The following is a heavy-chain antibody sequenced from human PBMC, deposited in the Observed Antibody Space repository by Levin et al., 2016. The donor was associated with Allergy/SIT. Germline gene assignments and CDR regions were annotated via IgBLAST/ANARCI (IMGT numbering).Heavy chain of an antibody. J-gene: IGHJ5*02. V-gene: IGHV4-59*01. CDR2: IYYSGST. D-gene: IGHD5-18*01. CDR3: AREGQPPAQFDP. Sequence: WIRQPPGKGLEWIGYIYYSGSTNYNPSLKSRVTISLDTSKSQFSLKLTSVTAADTAVYYCAREGQPPAQFDPWGQGTLVTVSS.